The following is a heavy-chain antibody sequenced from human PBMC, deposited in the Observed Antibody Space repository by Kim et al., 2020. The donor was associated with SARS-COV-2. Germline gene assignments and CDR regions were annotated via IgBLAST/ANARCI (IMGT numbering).Heavy chain of an antibody. CDR3: AKHYDSSGYYGY. CDR2: IIPIFGTA. J-gene: IGHJ4*02. D-gene: IGHD3-22*01. CDR1: GGTFSSYA. Sequence: SVKVSCKASGGTFSSYAISWVRQAPGQGLEWMGGIIPIFGTANYAQKFQGRVTITADESTSTAYMELSSLRSEDTAVYYCAKHYDSSGYYGYWGQGTLVTVSS. V-gene: IGHV1-69*13.